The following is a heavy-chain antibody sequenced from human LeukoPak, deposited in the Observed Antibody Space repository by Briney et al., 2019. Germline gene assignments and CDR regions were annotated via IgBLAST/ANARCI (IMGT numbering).Heavy chain of an antibody. CDR2: IKQDGSEK. CDR1: GFTFSSYW. V-gene: IGHV3-7*01. Sequence: GGSLRLSWAASGFTFSSYWMSWVRQAPGKGLEWVANIKQDGSEKYYVDSVKGRFTISRDNAKNSLYLQMNSLRAEDTAVYYCARDWRITIFGVAYYYGMDVWGQGTTVTVSS. D-gene: IGHD3-3*01. J-gene: IGHJ6*02. CDR3: ARDWRITIFGVAYYYGMDV.